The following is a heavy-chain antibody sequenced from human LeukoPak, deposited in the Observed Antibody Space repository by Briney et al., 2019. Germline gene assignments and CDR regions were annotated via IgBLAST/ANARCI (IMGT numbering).Heavy chain of an antibody. CDR3: AQDPDWLEY. Sequence: GGSLRLSCAASGFTFSSYSMNWVRQAPGKGLEWVAYISKSITRTHYAGSVEGRFIISRDNAKNSLYLQMDSLRDEDTAVYYCAQDPDWLEYGGQGTLVTVSS. CDR1: GFTFSSYS. CDR2: ISKSITRT. V-gene: IGHV3-48*02. J-gene: IGHJ4*02. D-gene: IGHD3/OR15-3a*01.